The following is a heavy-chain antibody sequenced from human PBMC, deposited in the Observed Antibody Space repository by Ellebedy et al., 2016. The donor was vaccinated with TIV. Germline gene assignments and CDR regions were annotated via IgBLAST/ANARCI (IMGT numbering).Heavy chain of an antibody. CDR2: IIPILGIA. Sequence: AASVKVSCKASGGTFSSYAISWVRQAPGQGLEWMGRIIPILGIANYAQKFQGRVTITADKSTSTAYMELSSLRSEDTAVYYCARDSLQDIVVVVAAELDYWGQGTLVTVSS. D-gene: IGHD2-15*01. CDR1: GGTFSSYA. CDR3: ARDSLQDIVVVVAAELDY. V-gene: IGHV1-69*04. J-gene: IGHJ4*02.